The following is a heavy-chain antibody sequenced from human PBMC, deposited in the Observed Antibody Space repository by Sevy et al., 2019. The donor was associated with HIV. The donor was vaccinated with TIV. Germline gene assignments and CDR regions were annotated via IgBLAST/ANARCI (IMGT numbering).Heavy chain of an antibody. CDR3: VGADRPNQGDF. J-gene: IGHJ4*02. V-gene: IGHV3-53*01. Sequence: GGSLRLSCAASGFTVSRTFMSWIRQAPGKGLEWVSIIYSDGTTFYADSVKGRFTISRVNSRNTLYLQMNTLRAEDTAVYYCVGADRPNQGDFWGQGTLVTVSS. CDR1: GFTVSRTF. D-gene: IGHD6-6*01. CDR2: IYSDGTT.